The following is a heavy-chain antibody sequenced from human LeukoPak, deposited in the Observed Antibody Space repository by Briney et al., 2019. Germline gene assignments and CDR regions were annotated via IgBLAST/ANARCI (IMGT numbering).Heavy chain of an antibody. J-gene: IGHJ5*02. D-gene: IGHD1-26*01. V-gene: IGHV4-34*01. CDR1: GGSFSGYY. Sequence: LEPSETLSLTCAVYGGSFSGYYWSWIRQPPGKGLEWIGEINHSGSTNYNPSLKSRVTISVDTSKNQFSLKLNSVTAADTAVYYCASWRSLVGATFDPWGQGTLVTVSS. CDR3: ASWRSLVGATFDP. CDR2: INHSGST.